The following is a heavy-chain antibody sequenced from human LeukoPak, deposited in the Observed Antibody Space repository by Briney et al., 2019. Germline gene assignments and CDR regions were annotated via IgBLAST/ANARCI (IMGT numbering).Heavy chain of an antibody. CDR3: AVGGSYASAFDI. Sequence: SETLSLTCAVYGGSFSSYYWSWIRQPPGKGLEWIGYIYYSGSTNYNPSLTSRVTISVDTSKNQFSLKLSSVTAADTAVYYCAVGGSYASAFDILGQGTMVTVSS. CDR1: GGSFSSYY. J-gene: IGHJ3*02. D-gene: IGHD1-26*01. V-gene: IGHV4-59*01. CDR2: IYYSGST.